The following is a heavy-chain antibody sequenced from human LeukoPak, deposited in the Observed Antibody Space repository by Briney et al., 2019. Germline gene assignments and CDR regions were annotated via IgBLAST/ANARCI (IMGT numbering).Heavy chain of an antibody. CDR2: IIPIFGTA. V-gene: IGHV1-69*06. CDR3: VRSIAYYYYGMDV. Sequence: SVKVPCKASGGTFSSYAISWVRQAPGQGLEWMGGIIPIFGTANYAQKFQGRVTITADKSTSTAYMELSSLRSEDTAVYYCVRSIAYYYYGMDVWGKGTTVTVSS. D-gene: IGHD3-10*01. CDR1: GGTFSSYA. J-gene: IGHJ6*04.